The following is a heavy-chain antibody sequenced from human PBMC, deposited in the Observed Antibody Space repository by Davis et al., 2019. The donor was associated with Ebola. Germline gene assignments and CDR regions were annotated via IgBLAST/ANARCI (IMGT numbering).Heavy chain of an antibody. D-gene: IGHD4-17*01. CDR2: INAGNGNT. CDR1: GYTFSNYG. V-gene: IGHV1-3*01. Sequence: ASVKVSCKASGYTFSNYGMHWVRQAPGQRLEWMGWINAGNGNTRSSQKFQGRVTITRDTSASTAYMELSSLRSEDTAVYYCARRKLTVTDYYYGMDVWGQGTTVTVSS. J-gene: IGHJ6*02. CDR3: ARRKLTVTDYYYGMDV.